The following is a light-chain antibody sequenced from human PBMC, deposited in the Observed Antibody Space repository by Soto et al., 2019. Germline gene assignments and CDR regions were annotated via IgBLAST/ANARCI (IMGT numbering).Light chain of an antibody. Sequence: EIVMTQSPGTLSVSPGERATLPCRASQSVSSNLAWYQQTPGQAPRLLIYGASTRATGIPARFSGSGSGTEFTLTISSLQSEDSAVYYCQQYNNWPKTFAQGTRLEIK. V-gene: IGKV3-15*01. CDR3: QQYNNWPKT. CDR1: QSVSSN. J-gene: IGKJ5*01. CDR2: GAS.